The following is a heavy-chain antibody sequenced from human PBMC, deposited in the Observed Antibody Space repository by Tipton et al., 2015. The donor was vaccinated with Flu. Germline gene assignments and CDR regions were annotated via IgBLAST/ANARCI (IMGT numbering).Heavy chain of an antibody. CDR3: ARDGGDRYGLTH. V-gene: IGHV3-53*01. Sequence: SLRLSCATSGFNFSRSYMSWVRQAPGKGLAWVSLIYTSGFTYYADSVKGRFAISRDTSKNTLYLQMNSLRVEDTAVYYCARDGGDRYGLTHWGQGTMVTVFS. J-gene: IGHJ3*01. CDR2: IYTSGFT. CDR1: GFNFSRSY. D-gene: IGHD2-21*02.